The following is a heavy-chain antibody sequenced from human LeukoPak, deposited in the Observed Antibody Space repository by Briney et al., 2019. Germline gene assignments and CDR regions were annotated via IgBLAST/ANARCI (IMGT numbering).Heavy chain of an antibody. Sequence: PGRSLRLSCAASGFTFSSYGMHWVRQAPGKGLEWVAVIWYDGSNKYYADSVKGRFTISRDNSKNTLYLQMNSLRAEDMAVYYCASGTYYYDSSGYLDYWGQGTLVTVSS. D-gene: IGHD3-22*01. CDR2: IWYDGSNK. J-gene: IGHJ4*02. CDR3: ASGTYYYDSSGYLDY. CDR1: GFTFSSYG. V-gene: IGHV3-33*01.